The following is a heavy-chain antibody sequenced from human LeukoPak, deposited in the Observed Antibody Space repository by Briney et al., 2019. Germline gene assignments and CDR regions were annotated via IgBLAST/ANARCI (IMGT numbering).Heavy chain of an antibody. CDR2: VKSKSAGETT. J-gene: IGHJ4*02. Sequence: VGSLRLSCAASGLSISNDWMSWVRQAPGKGREWVARVKSKSAGETTDYAAHVKGRFTISRDDSKNTLYLQMNSLKTEDTAVYYCTLIQGWGSGSYYRDFWGQGTLVTVSS. D-gene: IGHD3-10*01. CDR3: TLIQGWGSGSYYRDF. CDR1: GLSISNDW. V-gene: IGHV3-15*01.